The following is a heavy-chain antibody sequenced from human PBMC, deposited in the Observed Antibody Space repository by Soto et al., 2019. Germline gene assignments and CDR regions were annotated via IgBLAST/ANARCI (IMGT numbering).Heavy chain of an antibody. CDR1: GFTFSSYS. Sequence: GGSLRLSCAASGFTFSSYSMNWVRQAPGKGLEWVSYISSSSSTIYYADSVKGRFTISRDNAKNSLYLQMNSLRDEDTAVYYCARDGRNYYDSSGYYVEYFQHWGQGTLVTVSS. CDR3: ARDGRNYYDSSGYYVEYFQH. D-gene: IGHD3-22*01. CDR2: ISSSSSTI. J-gene: IGHJ1*01. V-gene: IGHV3-48*02.